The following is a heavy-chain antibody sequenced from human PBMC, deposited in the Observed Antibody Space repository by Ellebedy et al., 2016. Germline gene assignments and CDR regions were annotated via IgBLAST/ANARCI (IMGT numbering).Heavy chain of an antibody. V-gene: IGHV1-3*01. D-gene: IGHD4-17*01. CDR3: ARPYGDYVWWFDP. Sequence: ASVKVSCKASGYTFTSYYMHWVRQAPGQRLEWMGWINAGNGNTKYSQKFQGRVTITRDKSASTAYMELSSLRSEDTAVYYCARPYGDYVWWFDPWGQGTLVTVSS. CDR1: GYTFTSYY. CDR2: INAGNGNT. J-gene: IGHJ5*02.